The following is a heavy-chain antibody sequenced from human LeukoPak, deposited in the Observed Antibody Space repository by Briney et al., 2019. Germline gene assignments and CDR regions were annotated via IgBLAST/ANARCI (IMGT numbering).Heavy chain of an antibody. V-gene: IGHV4-59*01. D-gene: IGHD4-11*01. CDR3: ARVPSYSIPYYYGMDV. Sequence: PSETLSLTCTVSGGSISSYYWNWIRQPPGKGLEWFGYIYYSGSTNYNPSLKSRVTISVDTSKNQFSLKLSSVTAADTAVYYCARVPSYSIPYYYGMDVWGQGTTVTVSS. CDR2: IYYSGST. J-gene: IGHJ6*02. CDR1: GGSISSYY.